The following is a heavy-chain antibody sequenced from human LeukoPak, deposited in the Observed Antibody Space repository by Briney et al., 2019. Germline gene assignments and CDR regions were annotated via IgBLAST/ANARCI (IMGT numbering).Heavy chain of an antibody. J-gene: IGHJ4*02. CDR2: IWYDGSNK. D-gene: IGHD5-18*01. CDR1: GFTFSSYG. V-gene: IGHV3-33*01. CDR3: ARNGYSYGSLDYFDY. Sequence: GGSLRLSCAASGFTFSSYGMHWVRQAPGKGLEWVAVIWYDGSNKYYADSVKGRFTLSRDNSKNTLYLQMNSLSAEDTAVYYCARNGYSYGSLDYFDYWGQGTLVTVSS.